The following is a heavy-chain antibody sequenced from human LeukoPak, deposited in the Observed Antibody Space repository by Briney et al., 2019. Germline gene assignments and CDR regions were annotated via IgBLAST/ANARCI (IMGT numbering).Heavy chain of an antibody. V-gene: IGHV3-21*04. CDR3: AKDQTAYYDSSGYELDY. CDR2: ISSSSSYI. J-gene: IGHJ4*02. CDR1: GFTFSSYS. Sequence: GGSLRLSCAASGFTFSSYSMNWVRQAPGKGLEWVSSISSSSSYIYYADSVKGRFTISRDNSKNTLYLQMNSLRAEDTAVYYCAKDQTAYYDSSGYELDYWGQGTLVTVSS. D-gene: IGHD3-22*01.